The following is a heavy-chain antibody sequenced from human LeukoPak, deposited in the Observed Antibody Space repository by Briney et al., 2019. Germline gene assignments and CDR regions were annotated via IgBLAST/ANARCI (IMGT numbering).Heavy chain of an antibody. J-gene: IGHJ4*02. V-gene: IGHV3-7*05. CDR2: INQGGSEK. Sequence: GGSLRLSCAASRFTFSNYWMSWVRQPPGKGLEWVANINQGGSEKYYLNSVKGRFAISRDNAKNSLYLQMNSLRADDTAIYYCVRDGSGYDYWGQGTLVTVSS. CDR3: VRDGSGYDY. D-gene: IGHD6-19*01. CDR1: RFTFSNYW.